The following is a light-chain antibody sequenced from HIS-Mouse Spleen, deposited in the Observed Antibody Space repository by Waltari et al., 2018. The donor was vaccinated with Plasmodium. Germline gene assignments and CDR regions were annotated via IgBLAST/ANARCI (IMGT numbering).Light chain of an antibody. V-gene: IGLV3-10*01. CDR3: YSTDSSGNHRV. J-gene: IGLJ3*02. CDR1: AFPKQY. CDR2: EDS. Sequence: SYELTQPPSVSVSPGQTARIPCPGDAFPKQYAYWSQQKSGQAPALVIYEDSKRPSGIPERFSGSSSGTMATLTISGAQVEDEADYYCYSTDSSGNHRVFGGGTKLTVL.